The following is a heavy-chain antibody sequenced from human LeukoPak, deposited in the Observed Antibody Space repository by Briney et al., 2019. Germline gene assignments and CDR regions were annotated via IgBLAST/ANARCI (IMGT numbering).Heavy chain of an antibody. J-gene: IGHJ5*02. Sequence: PGGSLRLSCAASGFTFSSYDMHWVRQATGKGLGWVSAFGAGGDSYYPDSVKGRFTISRENAKNSLYLQMDSLRAEDTAVYYCARTYYSGSGTYQRWFDPWGQGTLVTVSS. CDR1: GFTFSSYD. CDR2: FGAGGDS. D-gene: IGHD3-10*01. V-gene: IGHV3-13*04. CDR3: ARTYYSGSGTYQRWFDP.